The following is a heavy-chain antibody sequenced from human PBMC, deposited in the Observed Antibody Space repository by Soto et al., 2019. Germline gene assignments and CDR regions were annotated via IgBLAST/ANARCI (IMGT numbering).Heavy chain of an antibody. CDR3: AKGSGATVRFDY. Sequence: GGSLRLSCAASGFTFSSYGMHWVRQAPGKGLEWVAVISYDGSNKYYADSVKGRFTISRDNSKNTLYLQMNSLRAEDTAVYYCAKGSGATVRFDYWGQGTLVTVSS. J-gene: IGHJ4*02. V-gene: IGHV3-30*18. D-gene: IGHD4-17*01. CDR1: GFTFSSYG. CDR2: ISYDGSNK.